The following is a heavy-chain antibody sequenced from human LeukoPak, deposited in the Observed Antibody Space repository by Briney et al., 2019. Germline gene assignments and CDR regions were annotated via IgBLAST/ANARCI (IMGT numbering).Heavy chain of an antibody. Sequence: SETLSLTCAVYGGSFSGYYWSWIRQPPGKGLEWIGEINHSGSTNYNPSLKSRVTISVDTSKNQFSLKLSSVTAADTAVYYCARVRAVAGTNYFQHWGQGTLVTVSS. D-gene: IGHD6-19*01. CDR3: ARVRAVAGTNYFQH. J-gene: IGHJ1*01. CDR1: GGSFSGYY. V-gene: IGHV4-34*01. CDR2: INHSGST.